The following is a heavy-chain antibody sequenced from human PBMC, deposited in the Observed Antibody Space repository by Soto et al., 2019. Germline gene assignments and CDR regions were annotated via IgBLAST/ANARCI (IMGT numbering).Heavy chain of an antibody. J-gene: IGHJ4*02. CDR1: GYTFTSYG. Sequence: QVQLVQSGAEVKKPGASVKVSCKASGYTFTSYGISWVRQAPGQGLEWMGWISAYNGNTNYAQKLQGRVTMTTDTATSTAYMELRSLRSDDTAVYYCARFRRPAPYSSGPIDYWGQGTLVTVSS. D-gene: IGHD6-19*01. CDR2: ISAYNGNT. V-gene: IGHV1-18*04. CDR3: ARFRRPAPYSSGPIDY.